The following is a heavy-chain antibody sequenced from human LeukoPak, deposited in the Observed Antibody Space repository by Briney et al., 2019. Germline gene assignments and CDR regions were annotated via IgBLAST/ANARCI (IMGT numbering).Heavy chain of an antibody. CDR3: ARWGGYSYGFTRGFDS. Sequence: SETLSLTCAVSGVSISSSNSYWGWIRQPPGKGLEWIGSIYYSGSTIYNPSLQSRVTISLDMSKSQFSLSLSSVTAADTAVYYCARWGGYSYGFTRGFDSWGQGTLVTVSS. J-gene: IGHJ4*02. D-gene: IGHD5-18*01. V-gene: IGHV4-39*07. CDR2: IYYSGST. CDR1: GVSISSSNSY.